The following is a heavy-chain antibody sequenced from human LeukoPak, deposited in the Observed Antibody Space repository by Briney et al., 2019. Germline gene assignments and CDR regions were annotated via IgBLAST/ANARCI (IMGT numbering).Heavy chain of an antibody. CDR2: ISGSGGST. V-gene: IGHV3-23*01. J-gene: IGHJ4*02. D-gene: IGHD3-9*01. Sequence: GGSLRLSCAASGFTFSSYAMSWVHQAPGKGLEWVSAISGSGGSTYYADSVKGRFTISRDNSKNTLYLQMNSLRAEDTAVYYCAKHTDFDWFYRGWYFDYWGQGTLVTVSS. CDR1: GFTFSSYA. CDR3: AKHTDFDWFYRGWYFDY.